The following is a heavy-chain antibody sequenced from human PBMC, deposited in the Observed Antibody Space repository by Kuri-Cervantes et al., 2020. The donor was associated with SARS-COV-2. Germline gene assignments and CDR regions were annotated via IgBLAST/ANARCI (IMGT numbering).Heavy chain of an antibody. CDR1: EFTFSSYA. V-gene: IGHV3-30*07. CDR3: ASPYYYDSSGYPDDAFDI. Sequence: LSLTCAASEFTFSSYAMHWVRQAPGKGLEWVAVISYDGSNKYYADSVKGRFTISRDNSKNTLYLQMNSLRAEDTAVYYCASPYYYDSSGYPDDAFDIWGQGTMVTVSS. D-gene: IGHD3-22*01. CDR2: ISYDGSNK. J-gene: IGHJ3*02.